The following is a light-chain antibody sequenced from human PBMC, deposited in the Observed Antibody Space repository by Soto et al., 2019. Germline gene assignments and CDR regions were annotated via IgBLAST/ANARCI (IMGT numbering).Light chain of an antibody. Sequence: QSALTQPASVSGSPGQSITISCTGTSSDVGSYNLVSWYQQHPGKAPKLMIYEGSKRPSGVSHRFSGSKSGNTASLTISGLQADDEAVYYCCSYAGSSTYVVFGGGTKLTVL. CDR1: SSDVGSYNL. J-gene: IGLJ2*01. CDR3: CSYAGSSTYVV. V-gene: IGLV2-23*01. CDR2: EGS.